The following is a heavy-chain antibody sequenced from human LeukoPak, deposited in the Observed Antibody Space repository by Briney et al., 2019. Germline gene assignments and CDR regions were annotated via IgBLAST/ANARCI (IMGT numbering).Heavy chain of an antibody. J-gene: IGHJ4*02. Sequence: QPGGSLRLSCVASGFTFSSYEMNWVRQAPGKGLEWVSYISSSGSTIYYADSVKGRFTISRDNAKNSLYLQMNSLRAEDTALYYCARHPPPETSVWHGSVWGQGTLVTVSS. CDR3: ARHPPPETSVWHGSV. CDR1: GFTFSSYE. V-gene: IGHV3-48*03. CDR2: ISSSGSTI. D-gene: IGHD5/OR15-5a*01.